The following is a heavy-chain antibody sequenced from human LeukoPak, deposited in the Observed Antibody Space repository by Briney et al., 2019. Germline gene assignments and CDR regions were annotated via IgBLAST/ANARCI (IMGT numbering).Heavy chain of an antibody. Sequence: GGSLRLSCAASGFTFSSYAMSWVRQAPGKGLEWVSAISGSGGSTYYADSVKGRFTISRDNSKNTLYLQMNSLRAEDTAVYYRAKVGGYYDSSGYYDKYFQHWGQGTLVTVSS. D-gene: IGHD3-22*01. V-gene: IGHV3-23*01. CDR2: ISGSGGST. CDR3: AKVGGYYDSSGYYDKYFQH. CDR1: GFTFSSYA. J-gene: IGHJ1*01.